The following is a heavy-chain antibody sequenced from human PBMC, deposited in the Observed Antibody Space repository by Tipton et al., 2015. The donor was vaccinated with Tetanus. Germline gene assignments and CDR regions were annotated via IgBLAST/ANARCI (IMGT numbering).Heavy chain of an antibody. J-gene: IGHJ2*01. Sequence: QSGAEVKKPGESLKISCQGSGYNFSHYSIGWVRQLPGRGLEWMGIVDPRDSQATYGPSFQGQVTISADRSINVAYLQWGSLKASDTGLYYCARRRSAVLSGAYHWYFDLWGRGTLVGVSS. D-gene: IGHD3-3*01. V-gene: IGHV5-51*01. CDR1: GYNFSHYS. CDR2: VDPRDSQA. CDR3: ARRRSAVLSGAYHWYFDL.